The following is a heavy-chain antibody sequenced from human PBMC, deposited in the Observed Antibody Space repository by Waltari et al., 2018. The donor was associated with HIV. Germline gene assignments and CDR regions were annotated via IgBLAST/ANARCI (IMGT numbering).Heavy chain of an antibody. J-gene: IGHJ4*02. V-gene: IGHV3-7*03. D-gene: IGHD6-25*01. CDR3: VRSSSGRFDY. Sequence: VESGGGLVQPGGSLRLSCAVSGFSFSNYWMSWVRQAPGKGLEWVANINQDGSDMYYADSVKGLFTISRDSTKKVIFLQMNFLRGEDTATYYCVRSSSGRFDYWGQGTLVTVSS. CDR1: GFSFSNYW. CDR2: INQDGSDM.